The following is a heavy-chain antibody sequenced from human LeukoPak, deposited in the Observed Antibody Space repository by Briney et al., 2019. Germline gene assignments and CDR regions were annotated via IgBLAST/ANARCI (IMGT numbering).Heavy chain of an antibody. D-gene: IGHD3-10*01. CDR2: IYSGGST. J-gene: IGHJ4*02. V-gene: IGHV3-66*01. Sequence: GGSLRLSCAASGLTVSSNYMSWVRQAPGKGLEWVSVIYSGGSTYYADSVKGRFTISRDNSKNTLYLQMNSLRAEDTAVYYCARALVVRGVHSYYFDYWGQGTLVTVYS. CDR1: GLTVSSNY. CDR3: ARALVVRGVHSYYFDY.